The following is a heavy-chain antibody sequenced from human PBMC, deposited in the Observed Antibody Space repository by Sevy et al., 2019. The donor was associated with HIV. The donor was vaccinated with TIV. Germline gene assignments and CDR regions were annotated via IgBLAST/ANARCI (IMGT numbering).Heavy chain of an antibody. CDR2: ISSSGSTI. J-gene: IGHJ3*02. V-gene: IGHV3-48*03. Sequence: GGSLRLSCAASGFTFSSYEMNWVRQAPGKGLEWVSYISSSGSTIYYADSVKGRFTISRDNAKNSLYLQMNSLRAEDTAVYYCARDYYGSWSQGGRDAFDIWGQGTMVTVSS. D-gene: IGHD3-10*01. CDR3: ARDYYGSWSQGGRDAFDI. CDR1: GFTFSSYE.